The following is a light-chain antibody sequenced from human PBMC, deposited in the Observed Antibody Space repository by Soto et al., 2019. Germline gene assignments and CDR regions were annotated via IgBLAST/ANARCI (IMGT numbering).Light chain of an antibody. J-gene: IGKJ2*01. Sequence: EIVLTQSPATLSLSPGERATLSCRASQSVSPFLAWYQQKPGQAPRLLIYDASNRATGIPARFSGSGSGTDFTLTISSLEPEDFAVYYCQQRSNWPLYTFGQGTKLEIK. CDR1: QSVSPF. V-gene: IGKV3-11*01. CDR3: QQRSNWPLYT. CDR2: DAS.